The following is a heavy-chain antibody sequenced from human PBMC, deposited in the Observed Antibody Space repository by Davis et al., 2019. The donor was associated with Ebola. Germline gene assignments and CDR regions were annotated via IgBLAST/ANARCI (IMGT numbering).Heavy chain of an antibody. V-gene: IGHV1-69*04. D-gene: IGHD4-17*01. CDR3: ARDEDYGDYVDYFDY. Sequence: SVKVSCTASGGTFSSYAISWVRQAPGQGLEWMGRIIPILGIANYAQKFQGRVTITADKSTSTAYMELSSLRSEDTAVYYCARDEDYGDYVDYFDYWGQGTLVTVSS. J-gene: IGHJ4*02. CDR2: IIPILGIA. CDR1: GGTFSSYA.